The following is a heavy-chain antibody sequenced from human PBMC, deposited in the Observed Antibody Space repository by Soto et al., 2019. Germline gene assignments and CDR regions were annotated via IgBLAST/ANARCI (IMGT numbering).Heavy chain of an antibody. CDR3: ARGGDGYNYAFDY. J-gene: IGHJ4*02. CDR2: ISPNSGGK. D-gene: IGHD5-12*01. V-gene: IGHV1-2*04. CDR1: GGTFSSYP. Sequence: ASVKVSCMASGGTFSSYPISGWSRGPGQGLEGMGGISPNSGGKTYAQKFQGWVTMTRDTSISTAYMELRRLRSADTSVYYCARGGDGYNYAFDYWGQGTLVTVSS.